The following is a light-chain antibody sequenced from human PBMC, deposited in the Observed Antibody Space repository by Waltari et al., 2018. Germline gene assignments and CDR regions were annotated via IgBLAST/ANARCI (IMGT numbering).Light chain of an antibody. CDR3: QQYGSLPYT. J-gene: IGKJ2*01. V-gene: IGKV3-20*01. CDR2: GAS. Sequence: EIVLTQSPGTLSLSPGERATLSCRASQSVSSSYLAWYQQKPGQAPRPLLYGASNRATGTPDRFSGSASGTDFTLTISSLESEDFAVYHCQQYGSLPYTFGQGTKLEIK. CDR1: QSVSSSY.